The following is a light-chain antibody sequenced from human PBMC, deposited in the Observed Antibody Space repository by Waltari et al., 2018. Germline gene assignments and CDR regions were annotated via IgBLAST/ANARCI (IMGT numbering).Light chain of an antibody. J-gene: IGLJ1*01. Sequence: SYVVTQPPSVSVAPGETATITCGGDNIGTYSVHWYRQKAGQAPVLVIFYVRDRPSGTPDRFSGANSGNTATLTISRVEAGDEARYYCHVWHPHVDPGVFGTGTEVTVL. CDR1: NIGTYS. V-gene: IGLV3-21*04. CDR2: YVR. CDR3: HVWHPHVDPGV.